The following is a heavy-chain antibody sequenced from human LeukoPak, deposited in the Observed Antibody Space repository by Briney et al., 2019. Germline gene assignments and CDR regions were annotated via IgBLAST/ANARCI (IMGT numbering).Heavy chain of an antibody. CDR2: ISSSGSTI. CDR1: GFTFSSYE. J-gene: IGHJ3*02. D-gene: IGHD7-27*01. CDR3: ARETGENAFDI. V-gene: IGHV3-48*03. Sequence: PGGSLRLSCAASGFTFSSYEMNWVRLAPGKGLECVSYISSSGSTIYYADSVNGRFTISRANATNSLYLQMNSLRAEDTAVYYCARETGENAFDIWGQGTMVTVSS.